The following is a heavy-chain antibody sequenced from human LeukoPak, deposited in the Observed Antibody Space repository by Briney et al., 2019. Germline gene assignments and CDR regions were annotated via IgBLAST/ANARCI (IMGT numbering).Heavy chain of an antibody. CDR1: GFTFDNYN. CDR3: ARDGHYDSSGYSSDY. CDR2: ISSTSGNI. Sequence: GGSLRLSCAASGFTFDNYNMNWVRQAPGKGLEWVASISSTSGNIFHADSVKGRFTISRDNAKQSLYLQMNSLRAEDTAVYYCARDGHYDSSGYSSDYWGQGTLVTVSS. V-gene: IGHV3-21*01. J-gene: IGHJ4*02. D-gene: IGHD3-22*01.